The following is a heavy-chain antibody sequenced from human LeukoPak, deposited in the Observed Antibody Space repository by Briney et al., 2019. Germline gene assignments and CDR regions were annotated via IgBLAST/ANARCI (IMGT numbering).Heavy chain of an antibody. D-gene: IGHD6-19*01. CDR1: GGSISSHY. CDR2: IYDTGTPT. CDR3: ARLTKGEQWLAYYFDY. Sequence: SETLSLTCTVSGGSISSHYWSWIRQPPGEGLDYIGFIYDTGTPTNYNPLLKSRVTLSVDTSKNQFSLNLKSVTAADTAVYYCARLTKGEQWLAYYFDYWGQGALVTVSS. J-gene: IGHJ4*02. V-gene: IGHV4-59*08.